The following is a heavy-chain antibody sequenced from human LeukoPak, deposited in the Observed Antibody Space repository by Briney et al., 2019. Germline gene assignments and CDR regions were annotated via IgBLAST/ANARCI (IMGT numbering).Heavy chain of an antibody. CDR2: IYENGGTT. D-gene: IGHD2-21*01. CDR3: AKDFRIGYSAHFDY. J-gene: IGHJ4*02. Sequence: PGGSLRLSCVGSGFTFCSHAMSWVRQAPEKGLEFVSGIYENGGTTYYADSVKGRFSISRDNSKNTLYLQMDSLRGEDTAVHYCAKDFRIGYSAHFDYWGQGALVTVSS. V-gene: IGHV3-23*01. CDR1: GFTFCSHA.